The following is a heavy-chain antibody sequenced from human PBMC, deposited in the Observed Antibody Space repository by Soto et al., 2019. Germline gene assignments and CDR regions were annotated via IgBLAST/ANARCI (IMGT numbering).Heavy chain of an antibody. CDR2: ISSSNK. V-gene: IGHV3-48*01. Sequence: TGGSLRLSCAASGFTFSSYSMNWVRQAPGKGLEWVSYISSSNKYYADSVKGRFTISRDNSKNTLYLQMNSLRAEDTAVYYCAKDNGWGQGTMVTVSS. CDR3: AKDNG. J-gene: IGHJ3*01. CDR1: GFTFSSYS.